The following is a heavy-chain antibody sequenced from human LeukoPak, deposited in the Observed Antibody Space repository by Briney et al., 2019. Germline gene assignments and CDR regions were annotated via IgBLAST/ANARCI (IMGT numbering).Heavy chain of an antibody. Sequence: SETLSLTCTVSVGSISSSYWSWIRQPPGKGLEYVGYIFYSGSTDYNPSLKSRVTLSVDTSKNQFSLKLSSVTAADTAVYYCARRYYGDVYHFDYWGQGIIVTVSS. CDR2: IFYSGST. J-gene: IGHJ4*02. D-gene: IGHD3-10*01. CDR1: VGSISSSY. CDR3: ARRYYGDVYHFDY. V-gene: IGHV4-59*08.